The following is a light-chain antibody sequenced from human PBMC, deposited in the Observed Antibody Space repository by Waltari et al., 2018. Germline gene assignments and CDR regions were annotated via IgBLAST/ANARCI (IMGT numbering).Light chain of an antibody. CDR3: QQYYTTLYT. J-gene: IGKJ2*01. Sequence: DIVMTQSPDSLAVSLGERATINCKSSQSLLYSSNNKNYLAWYQQKPGQPPKLLVYWASTRDSGVPDRFSGSGSGTDFTLTISSLQAEDVAVYYCQQYYTTLYTFGQGTKLEIK. V-gene: IGKV4-1*01. CDR2: WAS. CDR1: QSLLYSSNNKNY.